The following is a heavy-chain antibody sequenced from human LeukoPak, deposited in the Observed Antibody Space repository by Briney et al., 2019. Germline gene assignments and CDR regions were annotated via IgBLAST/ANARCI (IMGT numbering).Heavy chain of an antibody. D-gene: IGHD3-22*01. CDR1: GFTVSSYA. V-gene: IGHV3-30*18. CDR2: ISYDGSNK. CDR3: AKDRFSYYYDDSGYYPFDY. J-gene: IGHJ4*02. Sequence: GGSLRLSCAASGFTVSSYAMHWVRQAPGKGLEWVALISYDGSNKYYGDSVKGRFTISRDNSKNTLYLQMNTLRAEDTAVYYCAKDRFSYYYDDSGYYPFDYWGQGTLVTVSS.